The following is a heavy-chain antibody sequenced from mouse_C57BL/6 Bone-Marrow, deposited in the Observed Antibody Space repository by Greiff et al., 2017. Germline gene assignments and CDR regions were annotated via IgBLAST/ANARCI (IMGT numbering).Heavy chain of an antibody. V-gene: IGHV1-54*01. Sequence: VQRVESGAELVRPGTSVKVSCKASGYAFTNYLIEWVKQRPGQGLEWIGVINPGSGGTNYNEKFKGKATLTADKSSSTAYMQLSSLTSEDSAVYFCARPSFYWYFDVWGTGTTVTVSS. CDR1: GYAFTNYL. CDR2: INPGSGGT. J-gene: IGHJ1*03. CDR3: ARPSFYWYFDV. D-gene: IGHD6-1*01.